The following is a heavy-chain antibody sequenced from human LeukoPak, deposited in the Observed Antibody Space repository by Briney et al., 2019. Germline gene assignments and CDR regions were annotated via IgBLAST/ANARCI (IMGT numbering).Heavy chain of an antibody. CDR1: GFTFSRHG. J-gene: IGHJ5*01. D-gene: IGHD2/OR15-2a*01. V-gene: IGHV3-33*08. Sequence: GGSLRLSCAASGFTFSRHGMHWVRQAPGKGLEWVAVIGDTGRAKYYADSVEGRFTASRDNAGNSLSLQMDSLRAEDTAVYYCTRELLSLHQGLDSWGPGTLVTVSS. CDR3: TRELLSLHQGLDS. CDR2: IGDTGRAK.